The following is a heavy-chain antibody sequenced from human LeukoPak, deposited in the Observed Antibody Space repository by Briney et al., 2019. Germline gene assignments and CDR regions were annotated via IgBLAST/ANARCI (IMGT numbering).Heavy chain of an antibody. V-gene: IGHV3-30-3*01. J-gene: IGHJ4*02. CDR3: AREYEPYYYGSGSSDY. CDR1: GFTFSSYA. CDR2: ISYDGSNK. D-gene: IGHD3-10*01. Sequence: GGSLRLSCAASGFTFSSYAMHWVRQAPGKGLEWVAVISYDGSNKYYADSVKGRFTISRDNSKNTLYLQMNSLRAEDTAVYYCAREYEPYYYGSGSSDYWGQGTLVTVSS.